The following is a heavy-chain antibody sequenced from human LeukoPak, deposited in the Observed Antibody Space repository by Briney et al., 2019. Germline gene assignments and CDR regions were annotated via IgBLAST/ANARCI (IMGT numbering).Heavy chain of an antibody. D-gene: IGHD3-22*01. CDR2: IIPILGIA. Sequence: ASVKVSCKASGGTFSSYAISWVRQAPGQGLEWMGRIIPILGIANYAQKFQGRVTITADKSTSTAYMELSSLRSEDTAVYYCARLADYDSSGYLSYWGQGTLVTVSS. CDR3: ARLADYDSSGYLSY. V-gene: IGHV1-69*04. J-gene: IGHJ4*02. CDR1: GGTFSSYA.